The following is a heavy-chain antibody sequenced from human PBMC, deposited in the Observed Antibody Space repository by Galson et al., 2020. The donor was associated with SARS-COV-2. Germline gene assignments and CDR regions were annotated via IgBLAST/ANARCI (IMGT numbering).Heavy chain of an antibody. V-gene: IGHV4-39*01. D-gene: IGHD1-26*01. J-gene: IGHJ4*02. CDR3: ARRQVGKAYYFDY. CDR1: GGSISSSSYY. CDR2: LYYSGST. Sequence: ASETLSLTCTVSGGSISSSSYYWGRIRQPPGQGLEWIGMLYYSGSTYYTPTLKSRLTISLETSKTPFSLRLISVTAADTAVYYCARRQVGKAYYFDYWGQGTLVTVSS.